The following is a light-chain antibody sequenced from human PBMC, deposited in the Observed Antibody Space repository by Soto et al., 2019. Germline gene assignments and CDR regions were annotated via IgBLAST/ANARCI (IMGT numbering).Light chain of an antibody. J-gene: IGLJ1*01. CDR3: AAWDDSLNGYV. CDR2: YDD. V-gene: IGLV1-36*01. Sequence: QSVLTQPPSVSEAPRQRVTISCSGSSSNIGNNAVNWYPQLPGKAPKLLIYYDDLLPSGVSDRFSGSKSGTSASLAISGLQSEDEGDYYCAAWDDSLNGYVFGTGTKVTVL. CDR1: SSNIGNNA.